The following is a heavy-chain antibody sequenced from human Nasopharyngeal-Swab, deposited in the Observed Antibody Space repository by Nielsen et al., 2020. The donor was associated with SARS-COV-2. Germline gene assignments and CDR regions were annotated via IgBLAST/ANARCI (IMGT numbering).Heavy chain of an antibody. J-gene: IGHJ4*02. CDR3: ARDLVLGSGSNEH. Sequence: GESLKISCAASGFTFSNYWMHWVRQAPGKGLVWVSRINGDGSDTGYADFVKGRFTVSRDNAENTLYLQMNSLRVEDTAVYYCARDLVLGSGSNEHWGQGTLVTVSS. V-gene: IGHV3-74*01. CDR1: GFTFSNYW. CDR2: INGDGSDT. D-gene: IGHD3-10*01.